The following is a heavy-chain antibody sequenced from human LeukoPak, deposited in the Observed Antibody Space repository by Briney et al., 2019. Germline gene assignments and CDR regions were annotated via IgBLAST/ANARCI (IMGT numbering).Heavy chain of an antibody. CDR3: ARALMAKGAFYDYVWGSYRSQPYDS. D-gene: IGHD3-16*02. Sequence: ASVKVSCKASGYTFKSYAISWVRQAPGQGLEWMGWISAYNINTNYAQKLQGRVTMTTDTSTSTAYMELRSLRSDDTAVYYCARALMAKGAFYDYVWGSYRSQPYDSWGQGTLVTVSS. CDR1: GYTFKSYA. CDR2: ISAYNINT. V-gene: IGHV1-18*01. J-gene: IGHJ5*01.